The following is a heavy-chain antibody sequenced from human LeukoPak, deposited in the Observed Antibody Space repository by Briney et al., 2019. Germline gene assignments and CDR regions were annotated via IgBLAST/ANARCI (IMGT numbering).Heavy chain of an antibody. CDR1: GYTFTGYY. V-gene: IGHV1-2*02. D-gene: IGHD2-8*01. CDR2: INPNSGGT. CDR3: ARGNPQSMVLMVYAILDY. Sequence: GASVKVSCKASGYTFTGYYMHWVRQAPGQGLEWMGWINPNSGGTNYAQKFQGRVTMTRDTSISTAYMELSRLRSDDTAVYYCARGNPQSMVLMVYAILDYWGQGTLVTVSS. J-gene: IGHJ4*02.